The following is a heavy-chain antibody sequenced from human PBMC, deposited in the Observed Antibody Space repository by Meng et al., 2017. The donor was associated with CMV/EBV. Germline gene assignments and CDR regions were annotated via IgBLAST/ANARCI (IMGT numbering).Heavy chain of an antibody. CDR2: INHSGST. J-gene: IGHJ3*02. CDR3: ARGLKNNRDIVVVPAASRNAFDI. D-gene: IGHD2-2*01. CDR1: GGSFSGYY. V-gene: IGHV4-34*01. Sequence: SETLSLTCAVDGGSFSGYYWSWIRQPPGKGLEWIGEINHSGSTNYNPSLKSRVTISVDTSKNQFSLKLSSVTAADTAVYYCARGLKNNRDIVVVPAASRNAFDIWGQGTMVTVSS.